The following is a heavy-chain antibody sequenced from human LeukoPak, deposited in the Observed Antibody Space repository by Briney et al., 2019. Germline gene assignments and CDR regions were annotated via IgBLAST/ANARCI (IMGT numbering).Heavy chain of an antibody. CDR3: ARDLSSGGGY. Sequence: GGSLRLSCAASGFAFSSYSMNWVRQAPGKGLEWVSSISSDSYHIYYADSVEGRFTIFRDNAKNSLYLQMNSLRAEDTAVYSCARDLSSGGGYWGQGTLVTVSS. D-gene: IGHD6-19*01. CDR2: ISSDSYHI. V-gene: IGHV3-21*01. J-gene: IGHJ4*02. CDR1: GFAFSSYS.